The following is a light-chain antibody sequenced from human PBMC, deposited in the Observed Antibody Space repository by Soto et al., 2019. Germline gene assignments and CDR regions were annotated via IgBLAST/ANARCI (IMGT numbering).Light chain of an antibody. CDR3: QHYSSSPCT. Sequence: DIVMTQSPATLCVSPGDSVTIPCRASQSVSGYLAWYQKKPGQPRSLLYDAASRGAGGAPRFISSSGGGAYIPPTSSIQQDEFFAYYYYQHYSSSPCTFGQGTKVDI. J-gene: IGKJ1*01. CDR2: AAS. CDR1: QSVSGY. V-gene: IGKV3D-15*03.